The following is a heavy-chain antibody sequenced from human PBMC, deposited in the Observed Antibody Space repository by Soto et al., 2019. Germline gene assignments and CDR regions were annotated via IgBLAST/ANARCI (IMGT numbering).Heavy chain of an antibody. J-gene: IGHJ1*01. CDR3: EKDEIDSSFGELSKSPHFQH. CDR1: GFPFTNYA. Sequence: GGSLRLSCAASGFPFTNYAMNLVRQSPGKALEWVSFISDSGGRTHYADSVKGRFAISRDNSKNTLYLQMSSLRAEDTAVYYCEKDEIDSSFGELSKSPHFQHSGQGTVVTVSS. CDR2: ISDSGGRT. V-gene: IGHV3-23*01. D-gene: IGHD3-10*01.